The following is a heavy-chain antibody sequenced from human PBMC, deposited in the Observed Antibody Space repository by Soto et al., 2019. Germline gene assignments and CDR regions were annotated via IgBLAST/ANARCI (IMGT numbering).Heavy chain of an antibody. CDR1: GFTFTTYA. D-gene: IGHD6-13*01. Sequence: GGSLRLSCAASGFTFTTYAVHWVRQAPGKGLEWVAVISYDGTSKFYGDSVEGRFTISRDNSKNTLYLQMNSLRTEDTAVYYCARDHDRPVYSSTWYSGGYYYGMDVWGQGTTVTVSS. CDR3: ARDHDRPVYSSTWYSGGYYYGMDV. V-gene: IGHV3-30-3*01. CDR2: ISYDGTSK. J-gene: IGHJ6*02.